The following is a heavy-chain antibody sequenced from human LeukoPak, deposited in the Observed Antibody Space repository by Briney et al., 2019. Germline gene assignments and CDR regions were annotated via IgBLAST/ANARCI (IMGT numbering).Heavy chain of an antibody. V-gene: IGHV3-48*04. J-gene: IGHJ4*02. D-gene: IGHD6-6*01. Sequence: GGSLRLSCAASGFILSNRMNWVRQAPGKGLEWVSYISSSGNSREYADSVKGRFTISRDNAKNPLYLQMNSLRAEDTAVYYCAREPPHSSSSLRSIWGQGTLVTVSS. CDR3: AREPPHSSSSLRSI. CDR2: ISSSGNSR. CDR1: GFILSNR.